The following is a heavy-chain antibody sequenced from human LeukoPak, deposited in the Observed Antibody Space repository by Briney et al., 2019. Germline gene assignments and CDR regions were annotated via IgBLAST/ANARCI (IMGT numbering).Heavy chain of an antibody. CDR2: INAGNGNT. D-gene: IGHD6-19*01. J-gene: IGHJ6*02. CDR1: GYTFTSYA. CDR3: ARDKFHSSGWYYYYYGMDV. Sequence: ASVKVSCKASGYTFTSYAMHWVRQAPGQRLEWMGWINAGNGNTKYSQKFQGRVTTTRDTSTSTAYMELSSLRSEDTAVYYCARDKFHSSGWYYYYYGMDVWGQGTTVTVSS. V-gene: IGHV1-3*01.